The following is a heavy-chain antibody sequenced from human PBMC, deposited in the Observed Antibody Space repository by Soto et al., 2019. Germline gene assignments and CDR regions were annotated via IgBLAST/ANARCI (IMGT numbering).Heavy chain of an antibody. J-gene: IGHJ4*02. CDR2: ITPFLGTA. CDR1: GGTFGRYT. D-gene: IGHD3-22*01. V-gene: IGHV1-69*01. CDR3: ARTHFYETGGVFDYFDY. Sequence: QVPLVQSGAEVKKPGSSVKVSCKASGGTFGRYTLCWVRQAPGRGLEWMGEITPFLGTANSAQKFQGRVTITADESTGTAYMELGSLRSEDTAVYYCARTHFYETGGVFDYFDYWGQGTLVTVSS.